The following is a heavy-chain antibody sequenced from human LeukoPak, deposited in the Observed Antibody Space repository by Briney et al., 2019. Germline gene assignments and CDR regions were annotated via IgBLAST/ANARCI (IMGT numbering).Heavy chain of an antibody. D-gene: IGHD2-21*02. V-gene: IGHV3-21*01. CDR3: ARDGGDSGFDP. CDR1: GLTFSSYS. CDR2: ITTSSSYI. J-gene: IGHJ5*02. Sequence: WGSLRLSCAASGLTFSSYSMNWVRQAPGKGLEWVSSITTSSSYIYYADSVKGRFTISRDNAKNSLYLQMNSLRAEDTAVYYCARDGGDSGFDPWGQGTLVTVSS.